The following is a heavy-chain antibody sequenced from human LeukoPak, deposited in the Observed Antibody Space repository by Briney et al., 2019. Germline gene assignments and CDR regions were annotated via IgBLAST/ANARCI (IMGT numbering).Heavy chain of an antibody. Sequence: ASVKVSCKVSGYTLTELSMHWVRQAPGKGLEWMGGFDPEDGETIYAQKFQGRVTMTEDTSTDTAYMELSNLRSEDTAVYYCATGPPLRVEGDYYYYYGMDVWGQGTTVTVSS. CDR3: ATGPPLRVEGDYYYYYGMDV. J-gene: IGHJ6*02. D-gene: IGHD4-17*01. CDR2: FDPEDGET. V-gene: IGHV1-24*01. CDR1: GYTLTELS.